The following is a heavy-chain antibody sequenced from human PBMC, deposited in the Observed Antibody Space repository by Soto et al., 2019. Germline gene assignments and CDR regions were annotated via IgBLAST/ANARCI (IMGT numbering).Heavy chain of an antibody. Sequence: QVQLVQSGAEVKKPGSSVKVSCKASGGTFSSYAISWVRQAPGQGLEWMGGIIPIFGTANYAQKFRGRVTITADKSTSTAYMELSSLRSEDTAVYYCARLYCSSTSCYPGGMDVWGQGTTVTVSS. CDR3: ARLYCSSTSCYPGGMDV. CDR1: GGTFSSYA. D-gene: IGHD2-2*01. J-gene: IGHJ6*02. CDR2: IIPIFGTA. V-gene: IGHV1-69*06.